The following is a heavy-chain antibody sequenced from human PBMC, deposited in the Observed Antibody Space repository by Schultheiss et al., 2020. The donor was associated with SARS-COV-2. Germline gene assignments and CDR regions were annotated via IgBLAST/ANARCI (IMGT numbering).Heavy chain of an antibody. V-gene: IGHV4-34*01. CDR1: GGSFSGYY. J-gene: IGHJ4*02. CDR2: IDHSGST. CDR3: ARGGAARQPPPV. D-gene: IGHD6-6*01. Sequence: SETLSLTCADYGGSFSGYYWSWIRQPPGKGLEWIGEIDHSGSTNYNPSLKSRLSISVDTSKNQFSLKVSSVTAADTAVYYCARGGAARQPPPVWGQGTLVTVSS.